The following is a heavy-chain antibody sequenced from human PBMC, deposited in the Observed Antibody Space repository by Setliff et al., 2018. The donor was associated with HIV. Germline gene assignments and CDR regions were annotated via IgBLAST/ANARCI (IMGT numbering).Heavy chain of an antibody. CDR2: ISFDGSNK. CDR1: GFTFTGFA. D-gene: IGHD2-2*02. CDR3: ATDENPWDIVVVPAAIRPLDS. V-gene: IGHV3-30*04. J-gene: IGHJ4*02. Sequence: PGGSLRLSCAASGFTFTGFAMHWVRQTPGMGLEWVAVISFDGSNKYYADSVKGRFTISRDNSKNTLYLQMNSLRPDDTAVYYCATDENPWDIVVVPAAIRPLDSWGQGTLVTVSS.